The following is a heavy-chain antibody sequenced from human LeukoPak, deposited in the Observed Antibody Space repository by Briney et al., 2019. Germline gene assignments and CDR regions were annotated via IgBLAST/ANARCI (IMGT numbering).Heavy chain of an antibody. Sequence: GGSLRLSCAASGFIFSHYGMHWVRQAPGKGLEWVAVIQNDASTENFADSVKGRFTISRDNSKNTMFLHMNSLRVEDTAVCYCAVWYSGAFDIWGQGTMVTVSS. CDR2: IQNDASTE. V-gene: IGHV3-33*05. D-gene: IGHD2-21*01. CDR3: AVWYSGAFDI. J-gene: IGHJ3*02. CDR1: GFIFSHYG.